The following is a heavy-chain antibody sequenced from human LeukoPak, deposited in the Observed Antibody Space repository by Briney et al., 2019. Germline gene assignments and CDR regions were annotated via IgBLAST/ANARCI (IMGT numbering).Heavy chain of an antibody. CDR1: GFTFSNSA. V-gene: IGHV1-58*01. J-gene: IGHJ4*02. D-gene: IGHD2/OR15-2a*01. CDR3: AVDVIYESD. Sequence: TSVKVSCKASGFTFSNSAVQWVRQARGQRLEWIGWIVVGSGNTNYAQKFQERVTITRDMSTSTAYMELSSLRSEDTVVYYCAVDVIYESDWGQGTLVTVSS. CDR2: IVVGSGNT.